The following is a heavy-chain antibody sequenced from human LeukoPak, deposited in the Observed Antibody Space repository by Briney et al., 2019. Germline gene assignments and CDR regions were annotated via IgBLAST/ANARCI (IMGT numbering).Heavy chain of an antibody. Sequence: NPSQTLSLTCTVSGGSISSGSYYWSWIRQPAGKGLEWIGRIYTSGSTNYNPSLKSRVTISVDTSKNQFSLKLSSVTAADTAVYYCAREVASTYNWFDPWGQGTLVTVSS. V-gene: IGHV4-61*02. J-gene: IGHJ5*02. CDR1: GGSISSGSYY. D-gene: IGHD5/OR15-5a*01. CDR3: AREVASTYNWFDP. CDR2: IYTSGST.